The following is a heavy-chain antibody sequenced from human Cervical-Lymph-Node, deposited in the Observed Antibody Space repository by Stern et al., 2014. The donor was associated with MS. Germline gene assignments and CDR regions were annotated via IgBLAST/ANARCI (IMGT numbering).Heavy chain of an antibody. CDR3: ARRYGDPNFDY. V-gene: IGHV2-5*02. Sequence: QVTLRESGPTLVKPTQTLTLTCTFSGFSLSTSGVGVGWVSQPPGKALEWLALIYWDDYKRYSPSLKSRLTITKDTSKNQVVRTMTNTDPVDTATYYCARRYGDPNFDYWGQGTLVTVSS. CDR2: IYWDDYK. D-gene: IGHD4-17*01. CDR1: GFSLSTSGVG. J-gene: IGHJ4*02.